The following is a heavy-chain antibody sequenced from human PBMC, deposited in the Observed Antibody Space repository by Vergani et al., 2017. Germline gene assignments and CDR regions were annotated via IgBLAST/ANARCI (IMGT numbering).Heavy chain of an antibody. CDR1: GFTFSSYS. CDR3: AKDKEGYSSGWSHAFDI. J-gene: IGHJ3*02. Sequence: EVQLVESGGGLVQPGGSLRLSCAASGFTFSSYSMHWVRQAPGKGLEWVSLISWDGGSTYYADSVKGRFTISRDNSKNSLYLQMNSLRTEDTALYYCAKDKEGYSSGWSHAFDIWGQGTMVTVSS. CDR2: ISWDGGST. V-gene: IGHV3-43*01. D-gene: IGHD6-19*01.